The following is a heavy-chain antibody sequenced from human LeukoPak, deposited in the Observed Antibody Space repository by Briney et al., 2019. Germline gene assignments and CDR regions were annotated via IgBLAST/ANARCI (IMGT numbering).Heavy chain of an antibody. CDR2: INSDGSTT. J-gene: IGHJ4*02. D-gene: IGHD6-19*01. CDR1: GFTFSTYW. V-gene: IGHV3-74*03. Sequence: GGSLRLSCAASGFTFSTYWMHWVRQVPGKGLVWVSRINSDGSTTTNADSVKGRFTISRDNAKNTLHLQMNSLRAEDTALYYCARVGGPGWYGYWGQGTLVTVSS. CDR3: ARVGGPGWYGY.